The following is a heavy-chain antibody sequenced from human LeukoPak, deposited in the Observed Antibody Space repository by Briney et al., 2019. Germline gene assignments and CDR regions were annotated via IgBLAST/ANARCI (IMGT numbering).Heavy chain of an antibody. J-gene: IGHJ3*02. CDR3: TRLPTVTTAFDI. V-gene: IGHV3-73*01. D-gene: IGHD4-17*01. CDR1: GFTFSGSA. Sequence: GGSLKLSCATSGFTFSGSAIQWVRQASGKGLEWVGRIRSDDNTYATAYAASVKGRFSIPRDDSKNTAYLQMNGLRAEDTAVYYCTRLPTVTTAFDIWGQGTMVTVSS. CDR2: IRSDDNTYAT.